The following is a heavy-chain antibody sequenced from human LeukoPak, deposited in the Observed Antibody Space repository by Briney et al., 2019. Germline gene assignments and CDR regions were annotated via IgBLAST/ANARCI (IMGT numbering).Heavy chain of an antibody. D-gene: IGHD2-15*01. Sequence: SETLSLTCTASGASISSDGKYWSWIRQHPGKGLEWIGYIYYTGSTYYNPSLRSRIFISVDTARNQFSLQLRSVTGADKDVYYCWSHCSVGTCYRYFFDYWGQGTQVTVSS. CDR3: WSHCSVGTCYRYFFDY. CDR2: IYYTGST. V-gene: IGHV4-31*03. J-gene: IGHJ4*02. CDR1: GASISSDGKY.